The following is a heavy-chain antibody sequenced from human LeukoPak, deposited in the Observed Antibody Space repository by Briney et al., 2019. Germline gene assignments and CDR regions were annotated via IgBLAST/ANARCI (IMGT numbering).Heavy chain of an antibody. Sequence: ASVKVSCKVSGYTLTELSMHWVRQAPGKGLEWMGGFDPEDGETIYAQKFQGRVTMTEDTSTDTAYMELSSLRSEDTAVYYCATDVSDIAALWFDPWGQATLVTVSS. CDR3: ATDVSDIAALWFDP. CDR2: FDPEDGET. D-gene: IGHD6-6*01. J-gene: IGHJ5*02. V-gene: IGHV1-24*01. CDR1: GYTLTELS.